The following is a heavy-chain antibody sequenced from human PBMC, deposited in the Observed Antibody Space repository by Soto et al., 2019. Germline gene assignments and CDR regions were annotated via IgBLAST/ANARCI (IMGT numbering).Heavy chain of an antibody. J-gene: IGHJ4*02. CDR2: IKSKTDGGTT. Sequence: GGSLRLSCAASGFTFSNGGMTWVRQAPGKGLEWVGRIKSKTDGGTTDYAAPVKGRFTISRDDSKNTLYLQMNNLKTEDTAVYYCTTEGPGYCSGGSCQAFDYWGQGTLVTVSS. CDR1: GFTFSNGG. D-gene: IGHD2-15*01. V-gene: IGHV3-15*01. CDR3: TTEGPGYCSGGSCQAFDY.